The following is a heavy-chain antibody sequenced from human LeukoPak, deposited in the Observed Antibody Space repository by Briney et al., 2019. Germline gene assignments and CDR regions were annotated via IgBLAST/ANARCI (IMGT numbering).Heavy chain of an antibody. D-gene: IGHD2-15*01. V-gene: IGHV4-59*01. J-gene: IGHJ4*02. CDR3: ARVDCSGGSCPLDY. Sequence: SETLSLTCTVSGGSIGSYYWSWIRQPPGKGLEWIGYIYYSGSTNYNPSLKSRVTISVDTSKNQFSLKLSSVTAADTAVYYCARVDCSGGSCPLDYWGQGTLVTVSS. CDR2: IYYSGST. CDR1: GGSIGSYY.